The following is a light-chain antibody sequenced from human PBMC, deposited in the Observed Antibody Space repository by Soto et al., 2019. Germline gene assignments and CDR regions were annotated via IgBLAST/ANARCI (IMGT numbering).Light chain of an antibody. J-gene: IGKJ2*01. Sequence: EIVLTQSPGTLSLSPGERATLSCRASQSVSSSYLAWYQQKPGQAPRRLIYGASSRATGIPDRFSGSGSGTDFTLTISRLEPEDFAGYYYQQYGSSPRYTCGQGTKLEIK. CDR1: QSVSSSY. V-gene: IGKV3-20*01. CDR2: GAS. CDR3: QQYGSSPRYT.